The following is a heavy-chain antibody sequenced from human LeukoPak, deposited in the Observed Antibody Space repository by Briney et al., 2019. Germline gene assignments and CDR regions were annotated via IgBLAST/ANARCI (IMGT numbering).Heavy chain of an antibody. CDR2: ISSSSSYT. J-gene: IGHJ4*02. CDR3: ARGGVGYYYDSSGYSS. V-gene: IGHV3-11*06. Sequence: GGSLRLSCAASGFTFSDYYMSWIRQAPGKGLEWVSYISSSSSYTNYAESVKDRFNISRDNAKNSLYLQMNSLRAEDTAVYYCARGGVGYYYDSSGYSSWGQGTLVTVSS. D-gene: IGHD3-22*01. CDR1: GFTFSDYY.